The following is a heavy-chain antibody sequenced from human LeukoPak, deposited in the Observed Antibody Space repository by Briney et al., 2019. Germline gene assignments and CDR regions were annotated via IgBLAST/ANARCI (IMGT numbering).Heavy chain of an antibody. J-gene: IGHJ4*02. CDR2: IKEDGSDL. D-gene: IGHD6-19*01. V-gene: IGHV3-7*04. CDR3: ARDSGWSKFDY. CDR1: GITLRNYW. Sequence: PGWSLRLSCAPSGITLRNYWMDWVRQAPGKGLEWVASIKEDGSDLRYVDSVKGRFTISRDNAKDSLFLQMTSLRDEDTAIYYCARDSGWSKFDYWGQGTLVTVSS.